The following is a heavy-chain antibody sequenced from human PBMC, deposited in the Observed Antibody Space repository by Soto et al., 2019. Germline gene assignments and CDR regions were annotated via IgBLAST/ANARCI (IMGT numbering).Heavy chain of an antibody. CDR1: GGSFSIYW. CDR3: TGGPRPQTTGTGAH. D-gene: IGHD1-1*01. J-gene: IGHJ4*02. V-gene: IGHV3-74*01. Sequence: GGSLRLSCVLSGGSFSIYWLSWVRQVPGQSLDWVSRISDDGTTTNYAYSVRGLFTISKDNSKNTLYLQMNNLKPDDTAIYYCTGGPRPQTTGTGAHRGQGAPDDISS. CDR2: ISDDGTTT.